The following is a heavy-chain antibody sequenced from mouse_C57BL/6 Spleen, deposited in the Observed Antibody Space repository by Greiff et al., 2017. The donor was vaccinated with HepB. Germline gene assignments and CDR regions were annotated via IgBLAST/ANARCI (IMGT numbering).Heavy chain of an antibody. CDR3: ARSDSNYSFYAMDY. V-gene: IGHV1-19*01. Sequence: EVMLVESGPVLVKPGASVKMSCKASGYTFTDYYMNWVKQSHGKSLEWIGVINPYNGGTSYNQKFKGKATLTVDKSSSTAYMELNSLTSEDSAVYYCARSDSNYSFYAMDYWGQGTSVTVSS. CDR1: GYTFTDYY. D-gene: IGHD2-5*01. CDR2: INPYNGGT. J-gene: IGHJ4*01.